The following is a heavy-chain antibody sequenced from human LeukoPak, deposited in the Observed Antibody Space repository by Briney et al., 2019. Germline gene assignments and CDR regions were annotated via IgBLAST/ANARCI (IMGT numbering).Heavy chain of an antibody. J-gene: IGHJ6*02. CDR2: IIPIFGTA. CDR3: AGAGVVYYYGMDV. Sequence: SVKVSCKASGGTFSSYAISWVRQAPGQGLEWMGGIIPIFGTANYAQKFQGRVTITADESTSIAYMELSSLGSEDTAVYYCAGAGVVYYYGMDVWGQGTTVTVSS. CDR1: GGTFSSYA. V-gene: IGHV1-69*13. D-gene: IGHD2-2*01.